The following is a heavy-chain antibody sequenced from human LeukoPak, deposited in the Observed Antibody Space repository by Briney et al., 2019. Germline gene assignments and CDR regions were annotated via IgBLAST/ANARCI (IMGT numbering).Heavy chain of an antibody. CDR3: ARITTSGWYADY. CDR2: IYPGDSDT. V-gene: IGHV5-51*01. D-gene: IGHD6-19*01. J-gene: IGHJ4*02. Sequence: GGSLKISCKGSGYNFANYWIGWVRQMPGKGLEWMGIIYPGDSDTRYSPSFQGQVTISADRSISTAYLQWSSLKASDSAIYYCARITTSGWYADYWGQGTLVTVS. CDR1: GYNFANYW.